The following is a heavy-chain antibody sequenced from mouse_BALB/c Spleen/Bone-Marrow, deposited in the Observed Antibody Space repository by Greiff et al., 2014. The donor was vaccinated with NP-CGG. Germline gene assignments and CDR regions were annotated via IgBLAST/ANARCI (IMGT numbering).Heavy chain of an antibody. CDR3: ARFATGSFAY. CDR2: IFPVNADT. D-gene: IGHD1-1*01. V-gene: IGHV1-80*01. CDR1: GYVFTDYW. J-gene: IGHJ3*01. Sequence: QVHLKQSGAELVRPGSSVKISCKASGYVFTDYWMNWLRQRPGQGLEWIGQIFPVNADTNYKANFKDKVTLTADKSSTTAYMQLNSLTSEDSAVYFCARFATGSFAYWGQGTLVTVSA.